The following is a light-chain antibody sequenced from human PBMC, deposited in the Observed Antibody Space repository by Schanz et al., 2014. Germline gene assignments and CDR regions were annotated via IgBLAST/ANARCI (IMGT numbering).Light chain of an antibody. CDR2: NNY. Sequence: QSVLTQPPSASGTPGQRVTISCSGSSSNIGSNAVSWYLQLPGTAPKLLIFNNYQRPSGVPDRFSVSKSDTSASLAISGLQAEDEADYYCQSYDSSLSGPVFGGGTKLTVL. CDR1: SSNIGSNA. V-gene: IGLV1-44*01. CDR3: QSYDSSLSGPV. J-gene: IGLJ2*01.